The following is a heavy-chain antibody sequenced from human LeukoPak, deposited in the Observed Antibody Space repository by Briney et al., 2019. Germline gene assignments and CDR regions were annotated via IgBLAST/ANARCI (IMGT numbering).Heavy chain of an antibody. D-gene: IGHD3-22*01. Sequence: ASVKVACKASGYIFSDYGFAWVRQAPGHGLEWMGWISTYNGNTKYAQMLQGRVTMATDTSTSTAFLELRSLRSDDTAVYYCAREDTSGYLDYWGQGTLVTVSS. CDR2: ISTYNGNT. J-gene: IGHJ4*02. CDR1: GYIFSDYG. CDR3: AREDTSGYLDY. V-gene: IGHV1-18*01.